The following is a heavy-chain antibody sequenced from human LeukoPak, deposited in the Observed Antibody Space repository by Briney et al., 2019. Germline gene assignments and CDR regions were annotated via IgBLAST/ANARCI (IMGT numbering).Heavy chain of an antibody. Sequence: GASVKVSCKASGYTFTSYGISWVRQAPGQGLEWMGWISAYNGNTNYAQKFQGRVTITRDTSASTAYMELSSLRSEDTAVYYCARDQDSSGYFYPFDYWGQGTLVTVSS. V-gene: IGHV1-18*01. CDR1: GYTFTSYG. CDR2: ISAYNGNT. D-gene: IGHD3-22*01. CDR3: ARDQDSSGYFYPFDY. J-gene: IGHJ4*02.